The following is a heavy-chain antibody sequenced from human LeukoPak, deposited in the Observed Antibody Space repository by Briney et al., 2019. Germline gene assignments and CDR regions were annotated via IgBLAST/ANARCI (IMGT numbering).Heavy chain of an antibody. Sequence: QPGGSLRLSCAASGFTFSSYAMSWVRQAPGKGLVWVSRINSDGSSTSYADSVKGRFTISRDNAKNTLYLQMNSLRAEDTAVYYCARDIGLPNYFDYWGQGTLVTVSS. V-gene: IGHV3-74*01. CDR3: ARDIGLPNYFDY. CDR1: GFTFSSYA. J-gene: IGHJ4*02. D-gene: IGHD5-18*01. CDR2: INSDGSST.